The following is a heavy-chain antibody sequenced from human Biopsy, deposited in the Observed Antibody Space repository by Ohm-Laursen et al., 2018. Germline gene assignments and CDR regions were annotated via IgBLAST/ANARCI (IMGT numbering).Heavy chain of an antibody. J-gene: IGHJ2*01. V-gene: IGHV4-59*01. Sequence: TLSLTCSVSGDSMSSYYWSWIRQPPGKGLEWIGYVYYTGSTDYNPSLQSRVTISVDTSKNHFSLRLLSVTPADTAIYYCARDRGYYSDRTVPEYFDLWGRGTLVTVSS. CDR1: GDSMSSYY. CDR2: VYYTGST. CDR3: ARDRGYYSDRTVPEYFDL. D-gene: IGHD3-22*01.